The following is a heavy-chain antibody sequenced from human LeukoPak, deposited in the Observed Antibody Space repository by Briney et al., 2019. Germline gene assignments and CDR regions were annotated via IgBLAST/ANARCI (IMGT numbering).Heavy chain of an antibody. V-gene: IGHV4-61*01. CDR3: ARADHDYGSDY. D-gene: IGHD4-17*01. J-gene: IGHJ4*02. Sequence: SETLSLTCTVSGVSVSSGSYYWSWIRQPPGKGLEWIGYIYYSGSTNYNPSLKSRVTISVDTSKNQFSLKLSSVTAADTAVYYCARADHDYGSDYWGQGTLVTVSS. CDR2: IYYSGST. CDR1: GVSVSSGSYY.